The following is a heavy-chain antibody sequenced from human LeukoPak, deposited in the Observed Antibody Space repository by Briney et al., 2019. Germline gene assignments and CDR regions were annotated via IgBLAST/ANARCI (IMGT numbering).Heavy chain of an antibody. CDR2: IISRSSYI. J-gene: IGHJ4*02. D-gene: IGHD2-15*01. CDR3: AGSVDGHFVS. Sequence: PGGSLRLSCAASGFTFSSYSMNWVRQAPGKWLEWVSSIISRSSYISYGDSVRGRFTVSRDNANKSLYLQMKSLRAEDTAVYFCAGSVDGHFVSWGQGTLVTVSS. V-gene: IGHV3-21*01. CDR1: GFTFSSYS.